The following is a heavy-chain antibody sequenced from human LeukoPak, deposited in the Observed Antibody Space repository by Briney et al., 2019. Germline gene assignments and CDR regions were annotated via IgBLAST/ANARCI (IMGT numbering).Heavy chain of an antibody. Sequence: SETLSLTCTVSGGPISRYYWSWIRQPAGKGLEWIGRIYTSGSTNYNPSLKSRVTMSVDTSKNQFSLKLSSVTAADTAVYYCARDVEMASVTPTYYWFDPWGQGTLVTVSS. CDR3: ARDVEMASVTPTYYWFDP. J-gene: IGHJ5*02. D-gene: IGHD5-24*01. V-gene: IGHV4-4*07. CDR1: GGPISRYY. CDR2: IYTSGST.